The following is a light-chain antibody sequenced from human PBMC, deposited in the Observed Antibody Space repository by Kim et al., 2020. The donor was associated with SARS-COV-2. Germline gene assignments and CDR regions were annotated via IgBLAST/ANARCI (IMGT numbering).Light chain of an antibody. CDR1: KLGDKY. Sequence: PGQTASITCSGDKLGDKYACWYQQKPGQSPVLVIYQDSKRPSGIPERFSGSNSGNTATLTISGTQAMDEADYYCQSADSSGTYVVFGGGTQLTVL. CDR2: QDS. V-gene: IGLV3-1*01. CDR3: QSADSSGTYVV. J-gene: IGLJ2*01.